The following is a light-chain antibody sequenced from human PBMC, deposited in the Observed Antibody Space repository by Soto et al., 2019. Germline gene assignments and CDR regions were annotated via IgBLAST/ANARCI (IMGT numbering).Light chain of an antibody. CDR3: QQRFIWPPVT. CDR1: QSVSSN. Sequence: EIVMTQSPATLSVSPGERATLSCRASQSVSSNLAWYQQKPGQAPRLLIYGASTRATGIPARFSGSGSGTEFTLTISSLQSEDFAVYYCQQRFIWPPVTFGGGTNVEIK. V-gene: IGKV3-15*01. CDR2: GAS. J-gene: IGKJ4*01.